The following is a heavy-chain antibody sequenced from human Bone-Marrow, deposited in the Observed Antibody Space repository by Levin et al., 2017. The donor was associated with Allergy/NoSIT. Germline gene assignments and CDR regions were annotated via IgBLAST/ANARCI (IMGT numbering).Heavy chain of an antibody. CDR1: GYTFSSYG. CDR2: ISGHNGNT. Sequence: GESLKISCKASGYTFSSYGISWVRQAPGQGLEWMGWISGHNGNTNYGKKFQGRVTMTTDTSTSTAYMELRSLRSDDTAVYYCARVHSSGWYRSYYYDGMDVWGQGTTVTVSS. V-gene: IGHV1-18*01. CDR3: ARVHSSGWYRSYYYDGMDV. D-gene: IGHD6-19*01. J-gene: IGHJ6*02.